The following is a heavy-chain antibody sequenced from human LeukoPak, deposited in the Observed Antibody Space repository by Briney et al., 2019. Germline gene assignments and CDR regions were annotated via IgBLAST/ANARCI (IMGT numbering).Heavy chain of an antibody. D-gene: IGHD1-1*01. J-gene: IGHJ4*02. V-gene: IGHV3-48*01. CDR3: ARDHNYAFDN. CDR1: GFPFIEYS. CDR2: IGIDTGNT. Sequence: PGGSLRLSCTASGFPFIEYSMNWVRQVPGRGLEWLASIGIDTGNTNYADSVRARFTISADKTKTSLYLQMNSLRVDDTAVYYCARDHNYAFDNWGQGTLVSVAS.